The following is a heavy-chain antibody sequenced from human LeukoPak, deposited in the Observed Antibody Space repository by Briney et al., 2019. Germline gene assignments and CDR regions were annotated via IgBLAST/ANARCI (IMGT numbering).Heavy chain of an antibody. CDR1: GFTFSSYW. V-gene: IGHV3-74*01. J-gene: IGHJ4*02. CDR3: ARDSYSSGWYGYFDY. D-gene: IGHD6-19*01. Sequence: GGSLRLSCAASGFTFSSYWMHWVRQAPGKGLVWVSRINSDGSSTSYADSVKSRFTISRDNAKNTLYLQMNSLRAEDTAVYYCARDSYSSGWYGYFDYWGQGTLVTVSS. CDR2: INSDGSST.